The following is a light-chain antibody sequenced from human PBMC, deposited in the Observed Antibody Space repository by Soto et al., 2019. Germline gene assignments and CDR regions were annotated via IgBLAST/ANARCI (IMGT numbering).Light chain of an antibody. CDR1: QNVDYN. CDR2: DAS. Sequence: EVVLTQSPATLSLSPGETATLSCRASQNVDYNLAWYQQIPGQAPRLLIYDASNRATGIPARFSSSGSGTDFTLTISSLEPEDFAVYYCQQRSNWPWTFGQGTKVDIK. V-gene: IGKV3-11*01. J-gene: IGKJ1*01. CDR3: QQRSNWPWT.